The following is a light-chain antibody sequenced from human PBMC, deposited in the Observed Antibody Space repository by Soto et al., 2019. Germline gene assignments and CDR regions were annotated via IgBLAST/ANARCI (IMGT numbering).Light chain of an antibody. Sequence: QSALTQPASVSGSPGQSITISCTGSSSDVGGYNYVSWYQQHPGKAPKLMIYEVSNRPSGISNRFSGSKSGNTASLTLSGLQAEYEAEYYCSTYTSSITLVFGGGTKLTVL. CDR3: STYTSSITLV. J-gene: IGLJ2*01. CDR1: SSDVGGYNY. CDR2: EVS. V-gene: IGLV2-14*01.